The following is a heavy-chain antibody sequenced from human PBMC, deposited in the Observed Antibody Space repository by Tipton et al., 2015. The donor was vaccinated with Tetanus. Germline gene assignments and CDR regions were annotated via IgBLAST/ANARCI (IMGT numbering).Heavy chain of an antibody. Sequence: SLRLSCAASGFTFSSYAMHWVRQAPGKGLEWVAVISYDGSNKYYADSVKGRFTISRDNSKNTLYLQMNSLRAEDTAVYYCARGKDYYGSGSYLGCYFDYWGQGTLVTVSS. CDR1: GFTFSSYA. V-gene: IGHV3-30-3*01. CDR2: ISYDGSNK. D-gene: IGHD3-10*01. J-gene: IGHJ4*02. CDR3: ARGKDYYGSGSYLGCYFDY.